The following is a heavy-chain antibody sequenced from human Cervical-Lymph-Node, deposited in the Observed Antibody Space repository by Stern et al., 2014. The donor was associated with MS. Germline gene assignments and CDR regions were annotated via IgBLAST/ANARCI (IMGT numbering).Heavy chain of an antibody. D-gene: IGHD1-14*01. Sequence: EVPLLQSGGGLVQPGRSLRLSCVASGFSFDEYNMHWVRQAPGQGLEWVSGISWNSDNIGYAASVKGRFTISRDNAKNSLYLQMDSLRAEDTALYYCASNPFYYYGLDVWGQGTTVTVSS. CDR2: ISWNSDNI. V-gene: IGHV3-9*01. CDR3: ASNPFYYYGLDV. J-gene: IGHJ6*02. CDR1: GFSFDEYN.